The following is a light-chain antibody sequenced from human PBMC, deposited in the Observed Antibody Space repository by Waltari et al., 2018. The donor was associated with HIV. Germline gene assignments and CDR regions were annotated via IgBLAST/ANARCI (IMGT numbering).Light chain of an antibody. V-gene: IGLV1-44*01. J-gene: IGLJ3*02. CDR1: SSNIGSNS. CDR3: ASWDDNLKGWV. Sequence: QSVLTQPPSVSGTPGQRVTVSCSGGSSNIGSNSVSWYQHLPGTAPKLLIYSNNPRPSGVPDRFSCSKSGTSASLAISGLQSEDEADYYCASWDDNLKGWVFGGGTKLTAL. CDR2: SNN.